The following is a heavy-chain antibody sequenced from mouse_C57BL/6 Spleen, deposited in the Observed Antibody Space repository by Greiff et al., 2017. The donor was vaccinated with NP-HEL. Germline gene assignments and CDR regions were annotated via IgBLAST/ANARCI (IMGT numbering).Heavy chain of an antibody. J-gene: IGHJ1*03. CDR1: GFTFSSYT. CDR3: ARYDYERYFDV. Sequence: EVQGVESGGGLVKPGGSLKLSCAASGFTFSSYTMSWVRQTPEKRLEWVATISGGGGNTYYPDSVKGRFTISRDNAKNTLYLQMSSLRSEDTALYYCARYDYERYFDVWGTGTTVTVSS. V-gene: IGHV5-9*01. CDR2: ISGGGGNT. D-gene: IGHD2-4*01.